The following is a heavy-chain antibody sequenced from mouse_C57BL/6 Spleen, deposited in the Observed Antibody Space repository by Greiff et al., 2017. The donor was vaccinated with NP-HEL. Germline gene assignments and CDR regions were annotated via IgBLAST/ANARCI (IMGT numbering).Heavy chain of an antibody. Sequence: QVQLQQSGAELVKPGASVKISCKASGYAFSSYWMNWVKQRPGKGLEWIGQIYPGDGDTNYNGKFKGKATLTADKSSSTAYMQLSSLTSEDSAVYFCARVGCGYSPYYFDYWGQGTTLTVSS. CDR2: IYPGDGDT. D-gene: IGHD2-3*01. CDR1: GYAFSSYW. CDR3: ARVGCGYSPYYFDY. J-gene: IGHJ2*01. V-gene: IGHV1-80*01.